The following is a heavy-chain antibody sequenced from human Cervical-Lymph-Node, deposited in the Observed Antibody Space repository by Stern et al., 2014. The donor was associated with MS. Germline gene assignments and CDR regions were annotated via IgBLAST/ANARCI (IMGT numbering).Heavy chain of an antibody. V-gene: IGHV1-18*01. CDR3: ARGLMSTSGWFDP. CDR1: GYSFSTYG. CDR2: MSASNGDT. J-gene: IGHJ5*02. D-gene: IGHD3-16*01. Sequence: QVQLVQSGAAVEKPGASVKVSCKTSGYSFSTYGINWVRQAPGQGLECMGWMSASNGDTEYAPKFQGRVTITTDTSTSTAYMEVKSLTSDDAAVYYCARGLMSTSGWFDPWGQGTLVTVSS.